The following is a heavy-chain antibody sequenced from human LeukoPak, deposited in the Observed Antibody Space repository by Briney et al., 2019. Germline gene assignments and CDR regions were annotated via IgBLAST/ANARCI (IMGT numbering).Heavy chain of an antibody. V-gene: IGHV1-69*04. Sequence: ASVKVSCKASGGTFSSYAISWVRQAPGQGLEWMGRIIPILGIANYAQKFQGRVTITADKSTSTAYMELSSLRSDDTAVYYCARDRPRYQLYMDVWGKGTTVTVSS. D-gene: IGHD2-2*01. CDR3: ARDRPRYQLYMDV. J-gene: IGHJ6*03. CDR1: GGTFSSYA. CDR2: IIPILGIA.